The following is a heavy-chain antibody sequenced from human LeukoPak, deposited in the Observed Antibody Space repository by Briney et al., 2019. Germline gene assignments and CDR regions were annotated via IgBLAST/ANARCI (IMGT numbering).Heavy chain of an antibody. CDR1: GYSISSGYY. CDR2: IYHSGST. J-gene: IGHJ4*02. Sequence: SETLSLTCTVSGYSISSGYYWGWIRQPPGKGLEWIGSIYHSGSTYYNPSLKSRVTISVDTSKNQFSLKLSSVTAADTAVYYCARDYDRQWLTPADFDYWGQGTLVTVSS. CDR3: ARDYDRQWLTPADFDY. V-gene: IGHV4-38-2*02. D-gene: IGHD6-19*01.